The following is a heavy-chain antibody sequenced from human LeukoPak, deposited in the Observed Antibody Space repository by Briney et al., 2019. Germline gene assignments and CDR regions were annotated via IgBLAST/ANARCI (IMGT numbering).Heavy chain of an antibody. CDR1: GGTFSNFG. V-gene: IGHV1-69*05. Sequence: SVKVSCKASGGTFSNFGITWVRQAPGQGLEWMGRIISIFGTPNYAQKFRGRVTITTDESTSTAYMDLYSLRSEDTAVYYCAREGFCVGDTCHGRDKVLDYWGQGTLVTVSS. CDR2: IISIFGTP. CDR3: AREGFCVGDTCHGRDKVLDY. D-gene: IGHD2-15*01. J-gene: IGHJ4*02.